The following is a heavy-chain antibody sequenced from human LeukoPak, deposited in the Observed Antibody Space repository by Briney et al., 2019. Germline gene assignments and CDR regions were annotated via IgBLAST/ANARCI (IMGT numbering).Heavy chain of an antibody. J-gene: IGHJ4*02. Sequence: PGGSLRLSCAASGFTFSSYWMHWVRQVPGKGLEWVSGISASGGSTFYADSVKGRFTISRDNSKNTLYLQMNSLRVEDTALYYCAKDRSAAAGYSSDYWGQGTLVTVSS. CDR2: ISASGGST. CDR3: AKDRSAAAGYSSDY. D-gene: IGHD6-13*01. V-gene: IGHV3-23*01. CDR1: GFTFSSYW.